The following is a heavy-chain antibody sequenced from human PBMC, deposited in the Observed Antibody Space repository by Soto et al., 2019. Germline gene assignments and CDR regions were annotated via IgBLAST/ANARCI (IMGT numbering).Heavy chain of an antibody. Sequence: KPSETLSLTCAVSGGSFTSSSWWTWVRQPPGQGLEWIGEIYRTGSTNYNPSLKSRVTISLDKSENQFSLKVTSLTAADTAVYYCASRDPGTSVDYWGQGTLVTVSS. CDR1: GGSFTSSSW. D-gene: IGHD1-7*01. CDR2: IYRTGST. J-gene: IGHJ4*02. V-gene: IGHV4-4*02. CDR3: ASRDPGTSVDY.